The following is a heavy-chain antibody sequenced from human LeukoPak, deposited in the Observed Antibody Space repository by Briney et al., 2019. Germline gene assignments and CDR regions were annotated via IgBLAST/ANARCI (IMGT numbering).Heavy chain of an antibody. CDR3: ARASVVVTAKPDY. CDR2: ISSSSSYI. Sequence: NAGGSLRLSCAASGFTFSSYSMNWVRQAPGKGLEWVSSISSSSSYIYYADSVKGRFTISRDNAKNSLYLQMNSLRAEDTAVYYCARASVVVTAKPDYWGQGTLVTVSS. D-gene: IGHD2-21*02. V-gene: IGHV3-21*01. J-gene: IGHJ4*02. CDR1: GFTFSSYS.